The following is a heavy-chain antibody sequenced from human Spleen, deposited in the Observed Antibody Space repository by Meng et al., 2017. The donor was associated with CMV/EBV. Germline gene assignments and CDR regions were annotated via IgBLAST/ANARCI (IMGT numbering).Heavy chain of an antibody. J-gene: IGHJ4*02. CDR3: ATSGGSSGWYSDF. D-gene: IGHD6-19*01. V-gene: IGHV3-23*01. CDR2: FSGSGSNT. CDR1: GFTFSSYA. Sequence: CAASGFTFSSYAMTWVRQAPGKGLEWVSAFSGSGSNTYYADSVKGRFTISRDNSKNTLYLQMNSLRAEDTAVYYCATSGGSSGWYSDFWGQGTLVTVSS.